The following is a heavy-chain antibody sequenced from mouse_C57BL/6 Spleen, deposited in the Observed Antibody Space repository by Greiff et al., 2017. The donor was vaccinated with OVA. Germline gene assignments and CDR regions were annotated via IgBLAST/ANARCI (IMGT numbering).Heavy chain of an antibody. CDR2: IDPSDSET. CDR1: GYTFTSYW. V-gene: IGHV1-52*01. J-gene: IGHJ2*01. CDR3: ARWHYYGSSYRFDY. D-gene: IGHD1-1*01. Sequence: VKLQQPGAELVRPGSSVKLSCKASGYTFTSYWMHWVKQRPIQGLEWIGNIDPSDSETHYNQKFKDKATLTVDKSSSTAYMQLSRLTSEASAVYYCARWHYYGSSYRFDYWGQGTTLTVSS.